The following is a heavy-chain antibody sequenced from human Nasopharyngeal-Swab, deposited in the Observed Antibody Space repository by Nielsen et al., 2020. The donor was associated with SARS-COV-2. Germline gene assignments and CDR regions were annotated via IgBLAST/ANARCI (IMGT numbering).Heavy chain of an antibody. CDR1: GFTFSSYA. D-gene: IGHD6-13*01. V-gene: IGHV3-23*01. CDR3: AVRTPSPWYAPDY. CDR2: ISGGGGAT. Sequence: GGSLRLSCAGSGFTFSSYAMNWVRLAPERGLKWVSVISGGGGATNYADSVKGRFSISRDNSKNTVYLEMNSLRAEDTAVYFCAVRTPSPWYAPDYWGQGTLVTVSS. J-gene: IGHJ4*02.